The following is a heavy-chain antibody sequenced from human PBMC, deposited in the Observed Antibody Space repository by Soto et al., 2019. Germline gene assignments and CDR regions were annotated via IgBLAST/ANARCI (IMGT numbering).Heavy chain of an antibody. CDR2: IIPIFGTA. CDR1: GGTFSSYA. V-gene: IGHV1-69*13. J-gene: IGHJ3*02. Sequence: GASVKVSCKASGGTFSSYAISWVRQAPGQGLEWMGRIIPIFGTANYAQKFQGRVTITADESTSTAYMELSSLRSEDTAVYYCAAFTVVTHPKAFDIWGQGTMVTVSS. CDR3: AAFTVVTHPKAFDI. D-gene: IGHD2-15*01.